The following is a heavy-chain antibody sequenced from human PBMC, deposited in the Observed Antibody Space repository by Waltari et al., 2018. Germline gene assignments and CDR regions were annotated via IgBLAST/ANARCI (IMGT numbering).Heavy chain of an antibody. CDR1: TFSSYS. J-gene: IGHJ6*03. CDR2: ISSSSSYI. CDR3: ATYCSSTSCYAGGYYYMDV. V-gene: IGHV3-21*01. Sequence: TFSSYSMNWVRQAPGQGLEWVSSISSSSSYIYYADSVKGRFTISRDNAKNSLYLQMNSLRAEDTAVYYCATYCSSTSCYAGGYYYMDVWGKGTTVTVSS. D-gene: IGHD2-2*01.